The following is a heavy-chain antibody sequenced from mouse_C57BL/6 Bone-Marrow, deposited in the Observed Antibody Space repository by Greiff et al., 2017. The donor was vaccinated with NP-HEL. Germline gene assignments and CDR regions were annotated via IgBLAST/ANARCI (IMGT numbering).Heavy chain of an antibody. CDR2: IYPRSGNT. CDR3: ALYYGSSSFDY. J-gene: IGHJ2*01. Sequence: LEESGAELARPGASVKLSCKASGYTFTSYGISWVKQRTGQGLEWIGEIYPRSGNTYYNEKFKGKATLTADKSSSTAYMELRSLTSEDSAVYFCALYYGSSSFDYWGQGTTLTVSS. D-gene: IGHD1-1*01. V-gene: IGHV1-81*01. CDR1: GYTFTSYG.